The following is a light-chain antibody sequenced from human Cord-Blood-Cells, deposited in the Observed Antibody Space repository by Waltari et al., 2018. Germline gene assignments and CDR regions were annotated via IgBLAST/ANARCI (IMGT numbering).Light chain of an antibody. CDR1: QSISSY. CDR3: QQYNNWPPLT. CDR2: GAS. Sequence: DIQTTQSPSSLSASVGARVTITCRASQSISSYLNWYHQKPGKAPKLLIYGASTRATGIPARFSGSGSGTEFTLTISSLQSEDFAVYYCQQYNNWPPLTFGGGTKVEIK. V-gene: IGKV1-39*01. J-gene: IGKJ4*01.